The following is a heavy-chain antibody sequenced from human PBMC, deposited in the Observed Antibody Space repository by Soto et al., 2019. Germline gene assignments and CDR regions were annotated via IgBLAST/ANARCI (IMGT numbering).Heavy chain of an antibody. Sequence: GGSLRLSCAASGFTFSSYAMHWVRQAPGKGLEWVAVISYDGSNKYYADSVKGRFTISRDNSKNTLYLQMNSLRAEDTAVYYCARDKPLGYCSGGSCYSTAYYYYGMDVWGQGTTVTVSS. CDR3: ARDKPLGYCSGGSCYSTAYYYYGMDV. D-gene: IGHD2-15*01. V-gene: IGHV3-30-3*01. J-gene: IGHJ6*02. CDR1: GFTFSSYA. CDR2: ISYDGSNK.